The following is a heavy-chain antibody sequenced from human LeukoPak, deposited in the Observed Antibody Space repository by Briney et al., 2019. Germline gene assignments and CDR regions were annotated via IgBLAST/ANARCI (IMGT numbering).Heavy chain of an antibody. V-gene: IGHV4-4*07. CDR3: ARELGYCSSTSCPLDY. D-gene: IGHD2-2*01. Sequence: PSETLSLTCTVSGGSISSYYWSWIRQPAGKGLEWIGRIYTSGSTNYHPSLMSRVTMSVDTSKNQSSLKLSSVTAADTAVYYCARELGYCSSTSCPLDYWGQGTLVTVSS. J-gene: IGHJ4*02. CDR1: GGSISSYY. CDR2: IYTSGST.